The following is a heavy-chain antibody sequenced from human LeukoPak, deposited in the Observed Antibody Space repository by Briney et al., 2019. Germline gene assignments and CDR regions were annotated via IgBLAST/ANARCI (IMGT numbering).Heavy chain of an antibody. V-gene: IGHV3-73*01. CDR1: GFTSSDSS. J-gene: IGHJ3*01. Sequence: PGGSLRLSCAASGFTSSDSSIHWVRQASGKGLEWVGHIRSRANNYATTYAASVKGRFTISRDDSKNTAYLQMNSLKTEDTAVYYCTTWLVDAFGFWGQGTMVTVSS. CDR2: IRSRANNYAT. D-gene: IGHD6-19*01. CDR3: TTWLVDAFGF.